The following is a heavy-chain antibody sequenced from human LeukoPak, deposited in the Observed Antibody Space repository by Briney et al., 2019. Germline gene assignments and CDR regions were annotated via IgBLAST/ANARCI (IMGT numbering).Heavy chain of an antibody. V-gene: IGHV3-15*01. CDR2: IKSKTDGGTT. J-gene: IGHJ3*02. CDR3: TTLAAAGTSGDAFDI. D-gene: IGHD6-13*01. CDR1: GFTFSNAW. Sequence: GGSLRLSCAASGFTFSNAWMSWVRQAPGKGLEWVGRIKSKTDGGTTDYAAPVKGRFTISRDDSKNTLYLQMNSLKTEDTAVYYCTTLAAAGTSGDAFDIWGQGTMVTVSS.